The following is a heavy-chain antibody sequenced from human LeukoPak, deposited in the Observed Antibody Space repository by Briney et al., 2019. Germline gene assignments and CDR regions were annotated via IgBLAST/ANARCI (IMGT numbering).Heavy chain of an antibody. Sequence: SETLSLTCTVSGGSISSGGYYWSWIRQHPGKGLEWIGYIYYSGSTYYNPSLKSRVTISVDTSKNQFSLKLSSVTAADTAVYYCAREGYCSSTTCYSIFDYWGQGTLVTVSS. CDR2: IYYSGST. CDR1: GGSISSGGYY. J-gene: IGHJ4*02. D-gene: IGHD2-2*02. CDR3: AREGYCSSTTCYSIFDY. V-gene: IGHV4-31*03.